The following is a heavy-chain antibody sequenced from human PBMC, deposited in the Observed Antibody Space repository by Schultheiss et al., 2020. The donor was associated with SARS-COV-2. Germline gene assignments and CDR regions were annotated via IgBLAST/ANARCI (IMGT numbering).Heavy chain of an antibody. V-gene: IGHV3-30*03. CDR3: AREGHAGYGMDV. CDR2: ISYDGSNK. J-gene: IGHJ6*02. Sequence: GGSLRLSCAASGFTFSSYGMHWVRQAPGKGLEWVAVISYDGSNKYYADSVKGRFTISRDNSKNTPYLQMNSLRAEDTAVYYCAREGHAGYGMDVWGQGTTVTVSS. CDR1: GFTFSSYG.